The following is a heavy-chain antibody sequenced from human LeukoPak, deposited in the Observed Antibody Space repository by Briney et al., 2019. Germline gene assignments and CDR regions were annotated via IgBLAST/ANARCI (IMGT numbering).Heavy chain of an antibody. CDR3: ARGATIFGYMDV. V-gene: IGHV4-59*01. J-gene: IGHJ6*03. CDR2: IYYSGST. Sequence: PSETLSLTCTVSGGPISSYYWSWIRQPPGKGLEWIGYIYYSGSTNYNPSLKSRVTISVDTSKNQFSLKLSSVTAADTAVYYCARGATIFGYMDVWGKGTTVTVSS. CDR1: GGPISSYY. D-gene: IGHD3-3*01.